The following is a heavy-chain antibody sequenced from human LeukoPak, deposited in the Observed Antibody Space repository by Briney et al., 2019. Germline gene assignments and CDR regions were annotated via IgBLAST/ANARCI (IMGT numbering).Heavy chain of an antibody. D-gene: IGHD4-17*01. CDR2: INPNSGGT. CDR1: GYTFTGYY. J-gene: IGHJ4*02. V-gene: IGHV1-2*02. CDR3: ARYGGYGHKIDY. Sequence: GASVKVSCKASGYTFTGYYMHWVRQAPGQGLEWMGWINPNSGGTNYAQKLQGRVTMTTDTSTSTAYMELRSLRSDDTAVYYCARYGGYGHKIDYWGQGTLVTVSS.